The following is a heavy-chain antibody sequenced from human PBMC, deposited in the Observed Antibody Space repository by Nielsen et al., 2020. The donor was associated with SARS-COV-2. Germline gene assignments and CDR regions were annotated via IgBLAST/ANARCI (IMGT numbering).Heavy chain of an antibody. CDR1: GYTFTSYY. V-gene: IGHV1-46*01. CDR2: INPSGGST. J-gene: IGHJ3*02. D-gene: IGHD3-16*01. Sequence: ASVKVSCKASGYTFTSYYMHWVRQAPGRGLEWMGIINPSGGSTSYAQKFQGRVTMTRDTSTSTVYMELSSLRSEDTAVYYCARDLGRRGGRPGAFDIWGQGTMVTVSS. CDR3: ARDLGRRGGRPGAFDI.